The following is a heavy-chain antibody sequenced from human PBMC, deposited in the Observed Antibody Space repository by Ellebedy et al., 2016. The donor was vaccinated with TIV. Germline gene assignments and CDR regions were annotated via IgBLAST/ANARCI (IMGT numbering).Heavy chain of an antibody. J-gene: IGHJ4*02. CDR1: GYSFTTKW. Sequence: GESLKISCKGSGYSFTTKWIGWVRQMPGKGLEWMGLIYPGNSDTRYSPSFQGQVTISVDKSISTAYLQWSSLEASDTAVYYCARLGGREAVATAFDYWGQGTLVTVSS. CDR2: IYPGNSDT. CDR3: ARLGGREAVATAFDY. D-gene: IGHD6-19*01. V-gene: IGHV5-51*01.